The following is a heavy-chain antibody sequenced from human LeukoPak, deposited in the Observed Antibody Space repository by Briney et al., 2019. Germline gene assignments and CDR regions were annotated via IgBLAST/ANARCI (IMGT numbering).Heavy chain of an antibody. V-gene: IGHV4-4*07. D-gene: IGHD2-2*01. CDR1: GGSISSYY. J-gene: IGHJ4*02. CDR3: ARDWAQHCSSTSCYGPFDY. Sequence: SETLSLTCTVSGGSISSYYWSWIRQPAGKGLEWIGRIYTSGSTNNNPSLKSRVTMSVDTSKNQISLKLSSVTAADTAVYYCARDWAQHCSSTSCYGPFDYWGQGTLVTVSS. CDR2: IYTSGST.